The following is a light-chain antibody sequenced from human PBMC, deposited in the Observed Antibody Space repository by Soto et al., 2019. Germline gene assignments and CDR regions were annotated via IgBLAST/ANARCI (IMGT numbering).Light chain of an antibody. V-gene: IGKV2-28*01. CDR3: MQALQTPRT. J-gene: IGKJ1*01. Sequence: DIVMTQSPLSLPVTPGEPASISCRSSQSLLHSNGYDYLDWYLQKPGQSPQLLTYLGSNRSSGVLDRFSGSGSGTDFTLKISRVEAEDVGVYYCMQALQTPRTFGQGTKVEIK. CDR1: QSLLHSNGYDY. CDR2: LGS.